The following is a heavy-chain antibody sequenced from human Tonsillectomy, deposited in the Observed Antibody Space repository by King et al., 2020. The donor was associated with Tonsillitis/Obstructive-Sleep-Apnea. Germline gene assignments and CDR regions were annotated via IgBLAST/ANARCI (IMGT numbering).Heavy chain of an antibody. V-gene: IGHV4-4*02. Sequence: VQLQESGPGLVKPSGTLSLTCAVSGGSISSSNWWSWVRQPPGKGLEWIGEIYHSGSTNYNPSLKSRVTISVDKSKNQFSLKLSPVTAADTAVYYCARFRTYYYGSGSPNWFDPWGQGTLVTVSS. CDR1: GGSISSSNW. J-gene: IGHJ5*02. CDR2: IYHSGST. CDR3: ARFRTYYYGSGSPNWFDP. D-gene: IGHD3-10*01.